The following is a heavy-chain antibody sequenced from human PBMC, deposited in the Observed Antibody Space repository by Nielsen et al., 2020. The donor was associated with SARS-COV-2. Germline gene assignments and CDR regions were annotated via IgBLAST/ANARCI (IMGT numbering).Heavy chain of an antibody. J-gene: IGHJ4*02. V-gene: IGHV3-53*05. Sequence: WIRQPPGKGLEWVSVIYSCGSTYYADSVKGRFTISRDNSKNTLYLQMNSLRAEDTAVYYCARVSSSSIGYWGQGTLVTVSS. CDR3: ARVSSSSIGY. CDR2: IYSCGST. D-gene: IGHD6-6*01.